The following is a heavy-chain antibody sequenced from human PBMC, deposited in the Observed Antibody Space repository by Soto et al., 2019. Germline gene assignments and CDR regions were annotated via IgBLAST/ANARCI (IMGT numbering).Heavy chain of an antibody. CDR2: IYYSGST. J-gene: IGHJ6*03. CDR3: ARQADPRYYYYYYMDV. Sequence: QLQLQESGPGLVKPSETLSLTCTVSGGSISSSSYYWGWIRQPPGKGLEWIGSIYYSGSTYYNPSLKSRVTISVDTSKNQFSLKLSSVTAADTAVYYCARQADPRYYYYYYMDVWGKGTTVTVSS. CDR1: GGSISSSSYY. V-gene: IGHV4-39*01.